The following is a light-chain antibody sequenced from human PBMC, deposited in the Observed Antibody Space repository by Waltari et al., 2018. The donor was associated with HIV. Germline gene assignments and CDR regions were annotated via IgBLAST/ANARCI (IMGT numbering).Light chain of an antibody. Sequence: QSLLTHPAAVSGSPGQTITITCTGTSSAVGNYNYVSRYKQPPGTAPKLMIYDVSKPPLGVSNRFSGSKSTNTVSLTIAELQAEDESDYYCCSYANSSTFVFGTGTKVTVL. J-gene: IGLJ1*01. CDR3: CSYANSSTFV. V-gene: IGLV2-23*02. CDR1: SSAVGNYNY. CDR2: DVS.